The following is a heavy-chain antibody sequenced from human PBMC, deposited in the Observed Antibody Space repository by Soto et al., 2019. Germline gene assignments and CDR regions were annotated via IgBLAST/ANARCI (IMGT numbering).Heavy chain of an antibody. V-gene: IGHV3-74*01. CDR2: INSDGSST. Sequence: GGSLRLSCAASGFTFSSYWMHWVRQAPGKGLVWVSRINSDGSSTSYADSVKGRFTISRDNAKNTLYLQMNRLRAEDTAVYYCARDPSDFWSGYYTNYYYYGMDVWGQGTTVTVS. J-gene: IGHJ6*02. CDR3: ARDPSDFWSGYYTNYYYYGMDV. D-gene: IGHD3-3*01. CDR1: GFTFSSYW.